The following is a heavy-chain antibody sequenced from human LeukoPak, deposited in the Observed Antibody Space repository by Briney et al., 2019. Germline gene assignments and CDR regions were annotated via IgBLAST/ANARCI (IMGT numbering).Heavy chain of an antibody. CDR3: ARAGYGDSDFDY. V-gene: IGHV4-39*07. D-gene: IGHD4-17*01. Sequence: SETLSLTCTVSGGSISSSSYYWGWIRQPPGKGLEWIVSIYYSGSTYYNPSLKSRVTISVDTSKNQFSLKLNSVTAADTAVYYCARAGYGDSDFDYWGQGTLVTVSS. CDR1: GGSISSSSYY. CDR2: IYYSGST. J-gene: IGHJ4*02.